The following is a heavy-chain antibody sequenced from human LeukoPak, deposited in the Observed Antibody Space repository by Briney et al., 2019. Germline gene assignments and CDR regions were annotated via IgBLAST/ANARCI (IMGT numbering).Heavy chain of an antibody. CDR3: AKSYFDFWSASD. V-gene: IGHV3-21*01. J-gene: IGHJ4*02. CDR2: ISSTSNYI. CDR1: GFTFSSYD. Sequence: GGSLRLSYVASGFTFSSYDMNWVRQAPGKGLEWVSSISSTSNYINYADSVKGRFTISRDNSKNTLYLQMNSLRTEDTAVYYCAKSYFDFWSASDWGQGTLVTVSS. D-gene: IGHD3-3*01.